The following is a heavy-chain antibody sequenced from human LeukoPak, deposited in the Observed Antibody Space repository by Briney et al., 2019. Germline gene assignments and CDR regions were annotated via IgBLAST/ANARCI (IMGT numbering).Heavy chain of an antibody. Sequence: PGGSLRLSCAASGLRFSDYYVSWIRQAPGKGLQWVSYISSGGDIMHYADSVKGRFTISRDNAKNSLYLQMNSLRAEDTAVYYCARGSLGGSNRYYDILTGYSAHHDAFDIWGQGTMVTVSS. V-gene: IGHV3-11*04. CDR3: ARGSLGGSNRYYDILTGYSAHHDAFDI. CDR1: GLRFSDYY. J-gene: IGHJ3*02. CDR2: ISSGGDIM. D-gene: IGHD3-9*01.